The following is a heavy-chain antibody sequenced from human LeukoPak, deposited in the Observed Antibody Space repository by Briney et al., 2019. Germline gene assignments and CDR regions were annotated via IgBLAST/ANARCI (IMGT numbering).Heavy chain of an antibody. CDR3: ARVYGDPSYYFDY. J-gene: IGHJ4*02. D-gene: IGHD4-17*01. CDR1: GFTVSSSY. Sequence: PGGSLRLSCAASGFTVSSSYMSWVRQAPGKGLEWVSIIYSGVGTYYADSVKGRFTISRDNSKNTLYLQMNSLRAEDTAVYYCARVYGDPSYYFDYWGQGTLVTVSS. V-gene: IGHV3-53*01. CDR2: IYSGVGT.